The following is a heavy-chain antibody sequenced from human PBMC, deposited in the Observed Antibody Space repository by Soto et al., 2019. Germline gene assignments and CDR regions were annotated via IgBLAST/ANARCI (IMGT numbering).Heavy chain of an antibody. Sequence: GGSLRLSCAASGFTFSIYSMNWVRQAPGKGLEWVSYISSSSSTVYYADSVKGRFTISRDNAKNSLYLQMNSLRAEDTAVYYCAREDRGDLFSPRYSDLWGRGTLVTVSS. CDR3: AREDRGDLFSPRYSDL. V-gene: IGHV3-48*01. CDR1: GFTFSIYS. CDR2: ISSSSSTV. D-gene: IGHD3-9*01. J-gene: IGHJ2*01.